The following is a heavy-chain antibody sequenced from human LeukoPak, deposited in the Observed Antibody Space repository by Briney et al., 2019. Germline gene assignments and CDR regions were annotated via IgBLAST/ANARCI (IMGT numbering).Heavy chain of an antibody. Sequence: PGGSLRLSCEASGMNFSNYWMHWVRQAPGKGLVWVSRIKSDGTTTSYIDSVKGRFTISRDNTKNTLFLQMNSLRAEDTAVYYCARVGGFGDIWRNYHYAFDSWGQGTLVTVSS. D-gene: IGHD3-9*01. CDR1: GMNFSNYW. J-gene: IGHJ4*02. CDR2: IKSDGTTT. CDR3: ARVGGFGDIWRNYHYAFDS. V-gene: IGHV3-74*01.